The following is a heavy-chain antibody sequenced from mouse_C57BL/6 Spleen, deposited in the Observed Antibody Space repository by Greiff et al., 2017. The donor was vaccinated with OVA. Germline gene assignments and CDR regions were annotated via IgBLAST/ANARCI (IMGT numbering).Heavy chain of an antibody. V-gene: IGHV1-64*01. CDR1: GYTFTSYW. CDR3: ASTPGPYDPYARDY. D-gene: IGHD2-3*01. Sequence: QVQLQQPGAELVKPGASVKLSCKASGYTFTSYWMHWVKQRPGQGLEWIGMIHPNSGSTNYNEKFKSKATLTVDKSSSTAYMQLSSLTSEDSAVYYGASTPGPYDPYARDYWGQGTSVTVSS. CDR2: IHPNSGST. J-gene: IGHJ4*01.